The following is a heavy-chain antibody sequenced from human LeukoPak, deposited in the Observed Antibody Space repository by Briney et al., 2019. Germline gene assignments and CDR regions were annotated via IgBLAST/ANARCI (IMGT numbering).Heavy chain of an antibody. Sequence: SETLSLTCTVSGGSISSYYWSWIRQPPGKGLERIGYIYYSGSTNYNPSLKSRVTISVDTSKNQFSLKLSSVTAADTAVYYCARAPLRRVFGSSPHYYMDVWGKGTTVTVSS. CDR3: ARAPLRRVFGSSPHYYMDV. J-gene: IGHJ6*03. CDR1: GGSISSYY. D-gene: IGHD5-18*01. V-gene: IGHV4-59*01. CDR2: IYYSGST.